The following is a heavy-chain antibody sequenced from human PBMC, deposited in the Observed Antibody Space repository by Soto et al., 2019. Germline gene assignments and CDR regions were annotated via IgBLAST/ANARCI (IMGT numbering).Heavy chain of an antibody. D-gene: IGHD7-27*01. Sequence: GGSLRLSCAASGFTFSSYAMSWVRQAPGKGLEWVSAISGSGGSTYYADSVKGRFTTSRDNSKNTLYLQMNSLRAADTSVYDCAKASNWGSIDYWGQGTLVTVSS. CDR3: AKASNWGSIDY. V-gene: IGHV3-23*01. CDR2: ISGSGGST. J-gene: IGHJ4*02. CDR1: GFTFSSYA.